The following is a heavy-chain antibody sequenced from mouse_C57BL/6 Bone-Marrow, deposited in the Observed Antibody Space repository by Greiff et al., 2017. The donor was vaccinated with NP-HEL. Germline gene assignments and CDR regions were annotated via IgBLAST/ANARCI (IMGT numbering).Heavy chain of an antibody. Sequence: VQLQQSGAELARPGASVKLSCKASGYTFTSYGISWVKQRTGQGLEWIGEIYPRRGNTYYNEKFKGKATLTADKSSSTAYMELRSLTSEDSAVYFCASGSSVPWFAYWGQGTLVTVSA. D-gene: IGHD1-1*01. V-gene: IGHV1-81*01. CDR2: IYPRRGNT. J-gene: IGHJ3*01. CDR1: GYTFTSYG. CDR3: ASGSSVPWFAY.